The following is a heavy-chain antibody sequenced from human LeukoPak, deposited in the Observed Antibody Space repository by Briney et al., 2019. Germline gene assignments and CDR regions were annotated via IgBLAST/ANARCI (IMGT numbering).Heavy chain of an antibody. J-gene: IGHJ4*02. D-gene: IGHD3-9*01. CDR2: ISYDGSNK. CDR1: AFTFSMYW. CDR3: ARNLYDILTGYLDY. V-gene: IGHV3-30-3*01. Sequence: GGSLRLSCSASAFTFSMYWMTWVRQAPGKGLEWVAVISYDGSNKYYADSVKGRFTISRDNSKNTLYLQMNSLRAEDTAVYYCARNLYDILTGYLDYWGQGTLVTVSS.